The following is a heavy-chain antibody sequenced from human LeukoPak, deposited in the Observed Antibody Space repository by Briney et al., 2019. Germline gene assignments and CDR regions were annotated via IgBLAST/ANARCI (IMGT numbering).Heavy chain of an antibody. J-gene: IGHJ5*02. Sequence: ASVKVSCKASGYTFTSYGISWVRQAPGQGLEWMGWISAYNGNTNYAQKLQGRVTMTTDTSTSTAYMELRSLRSDDTAVYYCARVKCGGWSSSGGFDPWGQGTLVTVSS. CDR3: ARVKCGGWSSSGGFDP. D-gene: IGHD6-19*01. CDR1: GYTFTSYG. V-gene: IGHV1-18*01. CDR2: ISAYNGNT.